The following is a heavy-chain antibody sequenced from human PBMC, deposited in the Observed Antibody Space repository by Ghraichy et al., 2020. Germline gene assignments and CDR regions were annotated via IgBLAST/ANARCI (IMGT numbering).Heavy chain of an antibody. D-gene: IGHD2-2*01. J-gene: IGHJ3*02. CDR1: GFTFSSYW. CDR2: IKQDGSEK. CDR3: AREPPPVVPAASAFDI. Sequence: SCAASGFTFSSYWMSWVRQAPGKGLEWVANIKQDGSEKYYVDSVKGRFTTSRDNAKNSLYLQMNSLRAEDTAVYYCAREPPPVVPAASAFDIWGQGTMVTVSS. V-gene: IGHV3-7*01.